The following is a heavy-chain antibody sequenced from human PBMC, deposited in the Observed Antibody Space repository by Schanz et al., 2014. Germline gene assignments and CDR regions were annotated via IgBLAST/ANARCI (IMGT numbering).Heavy chain of an antibody. V-gene: IGHV3-23*04. CDR1: GFTFSTST. CDR3: AKNQYDDVDLSSFYFDF. Sequence: EVQLVESGGGLVQPGGSLRLSCAASGFTFSTSTMHWVRQAPGKGLEWVSLISDSGDTAYYPDSVKGRFTISRDSSKNTLYLQMNSLRPEDTAIYYCAKNQYDDVDLSSFYFDFWGQGTLVTGSS. D-gene: IGHD3-10*02. CDR2: ISDSGDTA. J-gene: IGHJ4*02.